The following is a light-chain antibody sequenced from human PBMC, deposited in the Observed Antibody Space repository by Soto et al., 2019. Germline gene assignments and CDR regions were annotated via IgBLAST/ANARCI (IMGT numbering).Light chain of an antibody. J-gene: IGLJ1*01. Sequence: QSVLTQPPSVSGAPGQRVTISCTGSSSNIGAGYDVHWYQQLPGTAPKLLIYGNSNRPSGVPDRFSGSKSGTSASLAITGLQAEDEADYYCQSYAISLSGYYVFGPGTKVTVL. CDR2: GNS. CDR3: QSYAISLSGYYV. CDR1: SSNIGAGYD. V-gene: IGLV1-40*01.